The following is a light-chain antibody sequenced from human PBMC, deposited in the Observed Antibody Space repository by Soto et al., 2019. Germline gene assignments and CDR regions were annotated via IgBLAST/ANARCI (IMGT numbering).Light chain of an antibody. CDR3: QQHGSSPPWT. V-gene: IGKV3-20*01. J-gene: IGKJ1*01. CDR1: QSVSSSY. CDR2: GAS. Sequence: EIVLTQSPGTLSLSPGERATLSCRASQSVSSSYLAWYQQKPGQAPRLLIYGASSRATGIPDRFSGRGPGPDFTLTISRLEPEDFAVYYCQQHGSSPPWTFGQGTKVDIK.